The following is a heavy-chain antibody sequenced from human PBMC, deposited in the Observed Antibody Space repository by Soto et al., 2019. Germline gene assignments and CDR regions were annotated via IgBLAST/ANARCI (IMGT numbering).Heavy chain of an antibody. CDR1: GYSFTSYW. Sequence: GESLKISCKGSGYSFTSYWIGWVRQMPGKGLEWMGIIYPGDSDTRYSPSFQGQVTISADKSISTAYLQWSSLKASDTAMYYCARQGGYYDSSGWYYHYGMDVWGQGTTVTVSS. CDR3: ARQGGYYDSSGWYYHYGMDV. J-gene: IGHJ6*02. D-gene: IGHD3-22*01. V-gene: IGHV5-51*01. CDR2: IYPGDSDT.